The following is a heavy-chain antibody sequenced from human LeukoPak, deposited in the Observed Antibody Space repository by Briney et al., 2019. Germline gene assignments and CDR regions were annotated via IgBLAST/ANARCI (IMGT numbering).Heavy chain of an antibody. V-gene: IGHV1-18*01. CDR1: GYTFTSYG. Sequence: ASVKVSCKASGYTFTSYGFSWVRQAPGQGLEWMGWISAYNGNTNYAQKFQGRLTVTTDSSTSTAYMELRNLRSDDTAVYYCARDGTSTDDYWGQGTLVTVSS. CDR3: ARDGTSTDDY. D-gene: IGHD2-2*01. J-gene: IGHJ4*02. CDR2: ISAYNGNT.